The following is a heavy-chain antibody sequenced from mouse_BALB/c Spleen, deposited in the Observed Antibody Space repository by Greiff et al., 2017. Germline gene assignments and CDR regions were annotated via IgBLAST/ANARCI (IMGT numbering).Heavy chain of an antibody. CDR2: IDPENGDT. Sequence: EVMLVESGAELVRSGASVKLSCTASGFNIKDYYMHWVKQRPEQGLEWIGWIDPENGDTEYAPKFQGKATMTADTSSNTAYLQLSSLTSEDTAVYYCNPLYGYDAWFAYWGQGTLVTVSA. V-gene: IGHV14-4*02. CDR1: GFNIKDYY. CDR3: NPLYGYDAWFAY. J-gene: IGHJ3*01. D-gene: IGHD2-2*01.